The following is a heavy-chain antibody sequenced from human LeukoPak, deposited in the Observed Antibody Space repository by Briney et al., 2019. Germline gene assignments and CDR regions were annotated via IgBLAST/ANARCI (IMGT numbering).Heavy chain of an antibody. J-gene: IGHJ6*03. CDR2: VIPIFGTA. Sequence: ASVKVSCKASGGTFSSYAISWVRRAPGQGLEWMGGVIPIFGTANYAQKFQGRVTITTDESASTAYMELSSLRSEDTAVYYCARAIFGVVRTYYYMDVWGKGTTVTVSS. V-gene: IGHV1-69*05. D-gene: IGHD3-3*01. CDR1: GGTFSSYA. CDR3: ARAIFGVVRTYYYMDV.